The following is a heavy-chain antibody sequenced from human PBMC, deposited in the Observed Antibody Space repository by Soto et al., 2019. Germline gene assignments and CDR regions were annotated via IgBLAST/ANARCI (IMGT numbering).Heavy chain of an antibody. Sequence: EVQLLDSGGGLVQPGGSLRLSCAASGFTFITYAMSWVRQAPGKGLEWVSIIGGSGGSTYYPDSVKGRFTISRDNSKNTLYLQMNSLRADDTAVYYCAKLPAAQSYFDFWGQGTLVTVSS. V-gene: IGHV3-23*01. D-gene: IGHD2-2*01. CDR3: AKLPAAQSYFDF. CDR2: IGGSGGST. J-gene: IGHJ4*02. CDR1: GFTFITYA.